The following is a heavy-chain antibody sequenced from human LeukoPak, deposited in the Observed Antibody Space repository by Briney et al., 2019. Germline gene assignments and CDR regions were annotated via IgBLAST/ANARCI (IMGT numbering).Heavy chain of an antibody. CDR1: GFSFSSYG. V-gene: IGHV3-30*18. Sequence: GRSLRLSCVVSGFSFSSYGMHWVRQAPGKGLEWVAVISYDGSSKYYAGSVKGRFTISRDNSKNTLYLQMNSLRAEDTALYYCAKDVKYNWNYIDYWGQGALVTVSS. CDR2: ISYDGSSK. D-gene: IGHD1-20*01. J-gene: IGHJ4*02. CDR3: AKDVKYNWNYIDY.